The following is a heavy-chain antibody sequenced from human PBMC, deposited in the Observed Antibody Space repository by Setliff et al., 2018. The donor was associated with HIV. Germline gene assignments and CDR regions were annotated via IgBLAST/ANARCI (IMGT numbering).Heavy chain of an antibody. CDR3: SRHLGYCSTTNSC. J-gene: IGHJ4*02. Sequence: GGSLRLSCAASGFTFSDFYMSWIRQAPGKGLEWVAFISSSSSSYIKYADSVKGRFTISRDNAKNSLYLQMNSLRGEETAVYYCSRHLGYCSTTNSCWGQGTPVTVSS. D-gene: IGHD2-2*03. V-gene: IGHV3-11*06. CDR1: GFTFSDFY. CDR2: ISSSSSSYI.